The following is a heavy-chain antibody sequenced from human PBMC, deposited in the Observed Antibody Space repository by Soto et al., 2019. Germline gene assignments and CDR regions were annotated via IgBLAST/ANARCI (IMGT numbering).Heavy chain of an antibody. Sequence: SETLSLTCAVYGGSFSGYYLSWIRQPPGKGLEWIGEINHSGSTNYNPSLKSRVTISVDTSKNQFSLKLSSVTAADTAVYYCARGLVYYYDSSGYYRTGVFDYWGQGTLVTVSS. CDR1: GGSFSGYY. J-gene: IGHJ4*02. CDR3: ARGLVYYYDSSGYYRTGVFDY. D-gene: IGHD3-22*01. V-gene: IGHV4-34*01. CDR2: INHSGST.